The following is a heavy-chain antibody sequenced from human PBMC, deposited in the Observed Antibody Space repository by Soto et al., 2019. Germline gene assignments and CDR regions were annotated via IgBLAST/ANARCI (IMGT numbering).Heavy chain of an antibody. D-gene: IGHD3-10*01. CDR2: IYYSGST. V-gene: IGHV4-31*03. CDR3: ARAGVRGFGELFDY. CDR1: GGSISSGGYY. Sequence: PSETLALPCTVSGGSISSGGYYWSWIRQHPGKGLEWIGYIYYSGSTYYNPSLKSRVTISVDTSKNQFSLKLSSVTAADTAVYYCARAGVRGFGELFDYWGQGTLVTVSS. J-gene: IGHJ4*02.